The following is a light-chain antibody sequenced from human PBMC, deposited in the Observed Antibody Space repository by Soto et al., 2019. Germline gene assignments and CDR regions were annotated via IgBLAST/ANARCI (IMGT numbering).Light chain of an antibody. J-gene: IGKJ2*01. V-gene: IGKV3-20*01. Sequence: EIVLTQSPGTLSLSPGERATLSCRASQSVSSSYLAWYQQEPGQAPRLLIYGAASRATGIPDRFSGSGSGTDFTVTISRLEAEDCAVYYCQQYGSSLMYTFGQGTKLEIK. CDR2: GAA. CDR3: QQYGSSLMYT. CDR1: QSVSSSY.